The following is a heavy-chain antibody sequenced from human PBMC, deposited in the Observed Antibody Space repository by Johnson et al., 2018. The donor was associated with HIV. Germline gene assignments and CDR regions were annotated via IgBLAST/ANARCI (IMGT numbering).Heavy chain of an antibody. D-gene: IGHD2-21*01. CDR2: ISGSGGST. V-gene: IGHV3-23*04. Sequence: EVQLVESGGGVVQPGRSLRLSCAASGFTFNTYAISGSGGSTYYADSVKGRFTISRDNSKNTLYLQMNSLRAEDTAVYYCAKGLYYGGSGDYAFDMWGQGTMVTVSS. CDR1: GFTFNTYA. CDR3: AKGLYYGGSGDYAFDM. J-gene: IGHJ3*02.